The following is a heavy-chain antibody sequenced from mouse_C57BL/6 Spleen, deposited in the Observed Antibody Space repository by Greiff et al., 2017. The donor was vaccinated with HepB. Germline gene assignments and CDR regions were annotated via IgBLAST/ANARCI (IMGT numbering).Heavy chain of an antibody. CDR2: IHPNSGST. V-gene: IGHV1-64*01. CDR1: GYTFTSYW. D-gene: IGHD2-4*01. CDR3: AREGLRSAMDY. J-gene: IGHJ4*01. Sequence: VQLQQPGAELVKPWASVKLSCKASGYTFTSYWMHWVKQRPGQGLEWIGMIHPNSGSTNYNEKFKSKATLTVDKSSSTAYMQLSSLTSEDSAVYYCAREGLRSAMDYWGQGTSVTVSS.